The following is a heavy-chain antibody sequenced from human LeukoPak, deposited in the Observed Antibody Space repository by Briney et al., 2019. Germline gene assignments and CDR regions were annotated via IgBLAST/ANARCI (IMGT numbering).Heavy chain of an antibody. D-gene: IGHD2-2*01. V-gene: IGHV4-4*02. J-gene: IGHJ5*02. Sequence: PSGTLSLTRAVSGGSISSSNWWSWVRQPPGKGLEWIGEIYHSGSTNYNPSLKSRVTISVDKSKNQFSLKLSSVTAADTAVYYCARDRYQPYRLNWFDPWGQGTLVTVSS. CDR1: GGSISSSNW. CDR2: IYHSGST. CDR3: ARDRYQPYRLNWFDP.